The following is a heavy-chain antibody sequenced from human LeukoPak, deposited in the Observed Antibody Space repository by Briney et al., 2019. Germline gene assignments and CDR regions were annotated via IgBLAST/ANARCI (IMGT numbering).Heavy chain of an antibody. CDR3: ARARSSSSWPYYAFDI. CDR2: INPSGGST. Sequence: ASVKVSCKASGYTFTSYYMHWVRQAPGQGLEWMGIINPSGGSTSYAQKFQGRVTMTGDTSTSTVYMELSSLRSEDTAVYYCARARSSSSWPYYAFDIWGQGTMVTVSS. CDR1: GYTFTSYY. V-gene: IGHV1-46*01. J-gene: IGHJ3*02. D-gene: IGHD6-13*01.